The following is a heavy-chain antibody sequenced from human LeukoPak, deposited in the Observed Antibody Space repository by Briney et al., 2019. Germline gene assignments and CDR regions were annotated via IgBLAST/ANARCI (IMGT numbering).Heavy chain of an antibody. J-gene: IGHJ4*02. D-gene: IGHD3-9*01. V-gene: IGHV3-23*01. CDR2: ISGSGGST. Sequence: GRSLRLSCAASGFTFSGYGMHWVRQAPGKGLEWVSAISGSGGSTYYADSVKGRFTISRDNSKNTVYLQMNSLRAEDTAVYYCASYDILTGYSRHPLKRWGQGTLVTVSS. CDR1: GFTFSGYG. CDR3: ASYDILTGYSRHPLKR.